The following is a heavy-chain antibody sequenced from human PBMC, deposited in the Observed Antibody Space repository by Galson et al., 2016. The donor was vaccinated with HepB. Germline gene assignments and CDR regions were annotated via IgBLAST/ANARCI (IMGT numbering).Heavy chain of an antibody. J-gene: IGHJ4*01. CDR1: GFTFSTYE. D-gene: IGHD1-26*01. Sequence: SLRLSCAASGFTFSTYEMNWVRQAPGKGLEWISYIDTGGDTIHYADSVKGRFTIARDNARNSLYKKLTSLRAEDTAVYYCACMGPIVQYTGVDFWGHGSLVRVSS. V-gene: IGHV3-48*03. CDR3: ACMGPIVQYTGVDF. CDR2: IDTGGDTI.